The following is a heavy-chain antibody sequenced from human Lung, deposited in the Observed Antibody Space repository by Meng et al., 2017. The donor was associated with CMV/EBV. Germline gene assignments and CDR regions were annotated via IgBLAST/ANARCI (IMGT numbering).Heavy chain of an antibody. CDR3: ARENYRQYYYYGMDV. J-gene: IGHJ6*02. D-gene: IGHD1-7*01. V-gene: IGHV3-74*01. CDR2: IKSDGSSS. CDR1: GFTFSSYW. Sequence: GESLKISCVASGFTFSSYWMHWVRQAPGKGLVWVSRIKSDGSSSAYADSVRGRFTISRDNAKNTLYLQMNSLRADDTAVYYCARENYRQYYYYGMDVLGQGXTVTVSS.